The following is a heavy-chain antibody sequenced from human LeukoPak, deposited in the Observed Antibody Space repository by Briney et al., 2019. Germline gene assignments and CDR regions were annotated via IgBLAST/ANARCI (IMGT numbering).Heavy chain of an antibody. Sequence: QTGGSLRLSCAASGFTFSGSPILWVRQASGKGLEWVGRIRSKADNYATAYAASVQGRCTISRDDSKNTAHLQLNSLKTEDTAVYYCTQSNYWGQGALVAVSS. CDR1: GFTFSGSP. CDR2: IRSKADNYAT. J-gene: IGHJ4*02. V-gene: IGHV3-73*01. CDR3: TQSNY.